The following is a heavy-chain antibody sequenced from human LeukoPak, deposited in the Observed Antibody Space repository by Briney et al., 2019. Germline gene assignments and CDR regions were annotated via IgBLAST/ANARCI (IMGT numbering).Heavy chain of an antibody. D-gene: IGHD3-10*01. J-gene: IGHJ3*02. CDR3: ARDNTMVRGVSSAFDI. Sequence: SETLSLTCTVSGGSISSYYWSWIRQPPGKGLEWIGYIYYSGSTNYNPSLKSRVTISVDTSKNQFSLKLSSVTAADTAVYYCARDNTMVRGVSSAFDIWGQGTMVTDSS. CDR1: GGSISSYY. CDR2: IYYSGST. V-gene: IGHV4-59*01.